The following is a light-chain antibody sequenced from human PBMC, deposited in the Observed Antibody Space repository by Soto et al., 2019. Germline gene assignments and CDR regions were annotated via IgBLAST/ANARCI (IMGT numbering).Light chain of an antibody. CDR3: QQYGSSPWT. CDR1: QSVSSSY. V-gene: IGKV3-20*01. CDR2: GAS. Sequence: EIVLTQSPGTLSLSPGERATLSCRASQSVSSSYLAWYQQKPGQAPRPLIYGASSRAIGIPDRFSGSGSGTDFTLSICRLEPEVYAVYYCQQYGSSPWTFGQGTEV. J-gene: IGKJ1*01.